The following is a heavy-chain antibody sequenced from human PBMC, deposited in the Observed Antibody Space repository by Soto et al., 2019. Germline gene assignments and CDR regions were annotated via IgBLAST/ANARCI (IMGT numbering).Heavy chain of an antibody. D-gene: IGHD2-15*01. CDR2: IYYSGST. J-gene: IGHJ4*01. CDR3: ARDAGGPYDH. V-gene: IGHV4-59*01. CDR1: GAPITINY. Sequence: SETLSLTCTVSGAPITINYWSWIWQAPGKGLEWIGYIYYSGSTTYNPSLKSRVTMSADTSKDQFSLKLNSVTAADTAVYYCARDAGGPYDHWGPGSLVTVSS.